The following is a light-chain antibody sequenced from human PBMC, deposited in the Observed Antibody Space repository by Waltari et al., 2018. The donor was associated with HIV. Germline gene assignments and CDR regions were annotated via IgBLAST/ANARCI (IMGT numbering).Light chain of an antibody. V-gene: IGLV3-19*01. J-gene: IGLJ3*02. CDR3: NSRDTTGHWF. Sequence: SSELAQDPAVSVALGQTVRITCQGDSVRTYYVSWYQQKPGQAPVLVFYGKNNRPSGIPDRFSGSSSGDTASLTITGAQAEDEADYYCNSRDTTGHWFFGGGTKVTVL. CDR1: SVRTYY. CDR2: GKN.